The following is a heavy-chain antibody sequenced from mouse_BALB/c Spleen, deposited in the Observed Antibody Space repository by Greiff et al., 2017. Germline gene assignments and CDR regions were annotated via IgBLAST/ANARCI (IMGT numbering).Heavy chain of an antibody. V-gene: IGHV5-9-4*01. Sequence: EVQVVESGGGLVKPGGSLKLSCAASGFTFSSYAMSWVRQSPEKRLEWVAEISSGGSYTYYPDTVTGRFTISRDNAKNTLYLEMSSLRSEDTAMYYCARELRGFAYWGQGTLVTVSA. J-gene: IGHJ3*01. CDR3: ARELRGFAY. CDR1: GFTFSSYA. D-gene: IGHD2-4*01. CDR2: ISSGGSYT.